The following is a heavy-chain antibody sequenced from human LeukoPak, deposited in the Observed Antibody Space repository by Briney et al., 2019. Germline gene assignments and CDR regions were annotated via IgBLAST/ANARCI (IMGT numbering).Heavy chain of an antibody. J-gene: IGHJ4*02. CDR3: AREGIAARVPFDY. CDR2: IYFSGST. D-gene: IGHD6-6*01. CDR1: GGSISSGDYY. V-gene: IGHV4-30-4*08. Sequence: SQTLSLTCTVSGGSISSGDYYWSWIRQPPGKGLEWIAYIYFSGSTYYNPSLKSRVTISEDTSKNQCSLKLSSVTAADTAVYYCAREGIAARVPFDYWGQGTLVTVSS.